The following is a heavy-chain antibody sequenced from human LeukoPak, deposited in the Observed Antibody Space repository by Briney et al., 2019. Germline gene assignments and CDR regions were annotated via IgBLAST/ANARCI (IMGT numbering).Heavy chain of an antibody. J-gene: IGHJ6*03. CDR1: GYRFASYW. CDR3: ARHLKVDDSDGYAYYYYYYMDV. D-gene: IGHD3-22*01. V-gene: IGHV5-51*01. Sequence: GESLKISCKGSGYRFASYWIGWVRQMPGKGLEWMGIIYPGDSDTRYSPSFQGQVTISADKSINTAYLQWSSLKASDTAMYYCARHLKVDDSDGYAYYYYYYMDVWGTGTPVTVSS. CDR2: IYPGDSDT.